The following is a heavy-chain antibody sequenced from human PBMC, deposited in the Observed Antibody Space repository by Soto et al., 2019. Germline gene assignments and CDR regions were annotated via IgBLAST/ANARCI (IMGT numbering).Heavy chain of an antibody. J-gene: IGHJ4*02. CDR2: INAGNGNT. CDR1: GYTFTSYA. V-gene: IGHV1-3*01. CDR3: ARNLMDSDFWTGYYMAYYFDY. Sequence: QVQLVQSGAEVKKPGASVKVSCKASGYTFTSYAMHWVRQAPGQRLEWMGWINAGNGNTEYSQKFRGKATSTSATSASTAYMGSSSLRPEHTAVYYCARNLMDSDFWTGYYMAYYFDYWGQGALVTVSS. D-gene: IGHD3-3*01.